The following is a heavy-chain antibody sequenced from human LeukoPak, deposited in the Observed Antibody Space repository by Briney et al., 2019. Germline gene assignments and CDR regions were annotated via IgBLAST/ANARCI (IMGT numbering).Heavy chain of an antibody. V-gene: IGHV4-4*07. J-gene: IGHJ6*02. D-gene: IGHD2-2*01. Sequence: SETLSLTCTVSGGSITHYYWSWIRQPAGKGLEWIGRIYTSGSTSYNPSLKSRVTMSVYTSKNQFSLKLSSVTAADTAVDYCARGCSSTSCWLRMDVWGQGTTVTVSS. CDR3: ARGCSSTSCWLRMDV. CDR1: GGSITHYY. CDR2: IYTSGST.